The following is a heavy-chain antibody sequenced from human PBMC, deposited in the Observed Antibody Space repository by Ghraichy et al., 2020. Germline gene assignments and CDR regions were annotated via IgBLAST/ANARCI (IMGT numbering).Heavy chain of an antibody. CDR3: ARHDQRDFWSGYYDGGVGGPYFDY. CDR1: GGSISSYY. Sequence: SETLSLTCTVSGGSISSYYWSWIRQPPGKGLEWIGYIYYSGSTNYNPSLKSRVTISVDTSKNQFSLKLSSVTAADTAVYYCARHDQRDFWSGYYDGGVGGPYFDYWGQGTLVTVSS. D-gene: IGHD3-3*01. V-gene: IGHV4-59*08. J-gene: IGHJ4*02. CDR2: IYYSGST.